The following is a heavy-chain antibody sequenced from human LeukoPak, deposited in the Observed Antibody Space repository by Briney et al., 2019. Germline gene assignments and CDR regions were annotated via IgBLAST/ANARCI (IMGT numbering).Heavy chain of an antibody. D-gene: IGHD3-9*01. CDR2: VDHTGST. CDR3: ARDGAVDILTGYGAFDM. V-gene: IGHV4-59*01. CDR1: DDSITMYY. Sequence: SETLSLTCSVSDDSITMYYWTWIRQPPGKGLEWIGYVDHTGSTNFNPSLNGRVSISRDTTNNLFSLRLRSVTAADTAVYFCARDGAVDILTGYGAFDMWGQGTMVTVSS. J-gene: IGHJ3*02.